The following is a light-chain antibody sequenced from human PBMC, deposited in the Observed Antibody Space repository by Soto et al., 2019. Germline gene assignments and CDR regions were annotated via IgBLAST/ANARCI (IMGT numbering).Light chain of an antibody. CDR1: TSNIGSNT. V-gene: IGLV1-44*01. Sequence: QSVLTQPPSASVTPGQRVTISCSGSTSNIGSNTVNWYQQLPGTAPKLLIYSNNQRPSGVPDRFSGSKSGTSASLAISGLQSEDEADYYCAVWDDSLNGHYVFGTGTKVTVL. J-gene: IGLJ1*01. CDR3: AVWDDSLNGHYV. CDR2: SNN.